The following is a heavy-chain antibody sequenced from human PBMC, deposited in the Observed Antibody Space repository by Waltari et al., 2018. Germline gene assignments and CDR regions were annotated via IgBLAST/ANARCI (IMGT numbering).Heavy chain of an antibody. V-gene: IGHV4-39*07. J-gene: IGHJ4*02. CDR1: GGSISSSSYY. Sequence: QLQLQESGPGLVKPSETLSLTCTVSGGSISSSSYYLGWIRQPPGKGLEWIGSIYYSGSTYYNPSLKSRVTISVDTSKNQFSLKLSSVTAADTAVYYCARYYYDSSGYYFDYWGQGTLVTVSS. CDR2: IYYSGST. CDR3: ARYYYDSSGYYFDY. D-gene: IGHD3-22*01.